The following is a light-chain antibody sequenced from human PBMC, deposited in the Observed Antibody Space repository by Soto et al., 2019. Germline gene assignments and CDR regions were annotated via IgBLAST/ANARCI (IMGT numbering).Light chain of an antibody. Sequence: EIVWTQSPGTLSLSPGERATLSCRASQSVSSNLAWYQQKPGQAPRLLIYDASNRATGIPARFSGSGSGTDFTLTISSLEPEDFAVYYCQQYGSSPEWTFGQGTKVDIK. J-gene: IGKJ1*01. CDR2: DAS. CDR1: QSVSSN. V-gene: IGKV3-20*01. CDR3: QQYGSSPEWT.